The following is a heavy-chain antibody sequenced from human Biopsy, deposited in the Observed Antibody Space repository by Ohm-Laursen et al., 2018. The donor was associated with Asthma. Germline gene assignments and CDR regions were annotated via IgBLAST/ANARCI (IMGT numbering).Heavy chain of an antibody. Sequence: LSLTCGVYRGSLRVYVWSWIRQPPGKGLEWIGESNQGGSPTFNPSLKSRVTISRDTSKNQLSLKLRSVTAADTAVYYCASGPEWYGLDVWGQGTTVTVSS. V-gene: IGHV4-34*01. D-gene: IGHD3-3*01. CDR1: RGSLRVYV. J-gene: IGHJ6*02. CDR2: SNQGGSP. CDR3: ASGPEWYGLDV.